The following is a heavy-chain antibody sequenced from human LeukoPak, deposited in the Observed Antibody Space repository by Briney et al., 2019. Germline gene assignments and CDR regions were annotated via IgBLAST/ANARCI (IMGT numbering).Heavy chain of an antibody. D-gene: IGHD6-13*01. CDR3: ARGRSGLAAAGTYDY. J-gene: IGHJ4*02. CDR2: INPNSGRT. CDR1: GYTFTSSG. V-gene: IGHV1-8*01. Sequence: GASVKVSCKASGYTFTSSGINWVRQAAGQGLEWMGWINPNSGRTGYAQKFQGRVTMTANTSINTAYMELSSLRFDDTAVYYCARGRSGLAAAGTYDYWGQGTLITVSS.